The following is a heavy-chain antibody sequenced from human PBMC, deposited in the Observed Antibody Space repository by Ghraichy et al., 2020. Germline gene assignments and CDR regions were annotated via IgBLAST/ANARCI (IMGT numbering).Heavy chain of an antibody. D-gene: IGHD3-22*01. Sequence: GGSLRLSCAASGLTFSSHAMSWVRQAPGKGLEWASTISGSGRNTYYADSVKGRFTISRDNSKSTLFLQMNSMSAEDTAVYYCAKASGESRCYYFNGMDVWGQGTTVTVSS. J-gene: IGHJ6*02. CDR2: ISGSGRNT. CDR1: GLTFSSHA. CDR3: AKASGESRCYYFNGMDV. V-gene: IGHV3-23*01.